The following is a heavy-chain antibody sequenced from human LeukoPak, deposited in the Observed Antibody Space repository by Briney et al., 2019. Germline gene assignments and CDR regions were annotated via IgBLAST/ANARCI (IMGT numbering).Heavy chain of an antibody. D-gene: IGHD4-23*01. CDR2: IYYSGST. CDR3: ARGTYGGNSGIDY. CDR1: GGSISSYY. J-gene: IGHJ4*02. V-gene: IGHV4-59*01. Sequence: ASETLSLTCTVSGGSISSYYWSWIRQPPGKGLEWIGYIYYSGSTNYKPSLKSRVTISVDTSKNQFSLKLSSVTAADTAVYYCARGTYGGNSGIDYWGQGTLVTVSS.